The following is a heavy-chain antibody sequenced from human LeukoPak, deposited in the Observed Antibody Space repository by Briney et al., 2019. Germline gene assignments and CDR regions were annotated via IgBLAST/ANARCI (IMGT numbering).Heavy chain of an antibody. CDR1: GFSFSSYA. CDR3: ARALRGDRYRFDY. J-gene: IGHJ4*02. CDR2: IPYDGNNK. V-gene: IGHV3-30-3*01. D-gene: IGHD3-10*01. Sequence: GGSLRLSCAASGFSFSSYAMHWVRQAPGKGLEWVALIPYDGNNKYYADSVNGRFTISRDNSKNTLYLQMNSLRAEDTAVYYCARALRGDRYRFDYWGQGTLVTVSS.